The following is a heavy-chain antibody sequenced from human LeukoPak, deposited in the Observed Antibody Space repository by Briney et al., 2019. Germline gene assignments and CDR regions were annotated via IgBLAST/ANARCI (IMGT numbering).Heavy chain of an antibody. D-gene: IGHD4-23*01. J-gene: IGHJ4*02. V-gene: IGHV4-59*01. CDR2: IYYSGST. CDR3: ARDQLHYGGNSDGLDY. CDR1: GGSISSYY. Sequence: SETLSLTCTVSGGSISSYYWSWIRQPPGKGLEWIGYIYYSGSTNYNPSLKSRVTISVDTSKNQFSLKLSSVTAADTAVYYCARDQLHYGGNSDGLDYWSQGTLVTVSS.